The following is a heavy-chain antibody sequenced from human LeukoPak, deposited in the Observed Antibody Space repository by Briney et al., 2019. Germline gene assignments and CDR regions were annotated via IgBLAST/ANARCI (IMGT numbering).Heavy chain of an antibody. CDR2: IYYSGST. V-gene: IGHV4-59*01. CDR1: GGSISSYY. CDR3: ARGDLWGSYWYFDL. J-gene: IGHJ2*01. Sequence: SETLSLTCTVSGGSISSYYWSWIRQPPGKGLEWIGYIYYSGSTNYNPSLKSRVTISVDTSKNQFSLKLSSVTAADTAVYYCARGDLWGSYWYFDLWGRGTLVTVSS. D-gene: IGHD7-27*01.